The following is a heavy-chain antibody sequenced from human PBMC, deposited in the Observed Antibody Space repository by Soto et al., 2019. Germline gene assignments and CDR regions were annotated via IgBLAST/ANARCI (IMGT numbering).Heavy chain of an antibody. Sequence: EVQLLESGGGLVQPGGSLRLSCAASGFTFSSYAMSWVRQAPGKGLEWVSAISGSGGSTYYADSVKGRFTISRDNSKNTLYMQMNSLRAEETYVYYCAKPRSYLCCCFQRWGQGTMVTVSS. J-gene: IGHJ1*01. CDR1: GFTFSSYA. D-gene: IGHD2-15*01. CDR2: ISGSGGST. V-gene: IGHV3-23*01. CDR3: AKPRSYLCCCFQR.